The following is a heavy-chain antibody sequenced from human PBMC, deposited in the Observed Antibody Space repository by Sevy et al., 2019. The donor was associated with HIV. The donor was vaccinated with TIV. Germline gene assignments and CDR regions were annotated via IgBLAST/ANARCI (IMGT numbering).Heavy chain of an antibody. D-gene: IGHD3-3*01. CDR3: ASIKIFGVVSEYSDY. V-gene: IGHV4-39*01. CDR2: IYYSGRT. CDR1: GDSISSSSYY. Sequence: SQSLSLTCSVSGDSISSSSYYWVWIRQPPGKGLEWIGTIYYSGRTYYNPSLKSRVTVSVDTSKNQFSLRVSSVTAADTAVYYCASIKIFGVVSEYSDYWGQGTLVTVSS. J-gene: IGHJ4*02.